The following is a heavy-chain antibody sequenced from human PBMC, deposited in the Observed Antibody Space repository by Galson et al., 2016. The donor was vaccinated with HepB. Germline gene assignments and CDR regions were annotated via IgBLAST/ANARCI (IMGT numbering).Heavy chain of an antibody. CDR1: GFTFRNYW. CDR2: ITDDGRGT. J-gene: IGHJ4*02. CDR3: ARGMVSSPAVDF. Sequence: SLRLSCAASGFTFRNYWTHWVRQAPGKGLVWVADITDDGRGTRNADSVRGRFTISRDNARNTLYLQMNSLRAEDTAVYYCARGMVSSPAVDFWGQGTLVSVSS. V-gene: IGHV3-74*01. D-gene: IGHD2-8*01.